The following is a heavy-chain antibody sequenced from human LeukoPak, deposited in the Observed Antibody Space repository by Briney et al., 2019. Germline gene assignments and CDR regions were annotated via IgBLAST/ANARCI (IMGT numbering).Heavy chain of an antibody. Sequence: ASVKVSCKASGYTFTCYYMHWVRKTPGQGLEWMGWINPNTGDTNYGRKFQGRVTMTRDTSINTPYMELRSLTSDHTAVYYCARSRRVGNGEYPDYWGQGTLVTVSS. D-gene: IGHD3-10*01. J-gene: IGHJ4*02. CDR1: GYTFTCYY. CDR2: INPNTGDT. CDR3: ARSRRVGNGEYPDY. V-gene: IGHV1-2*02.